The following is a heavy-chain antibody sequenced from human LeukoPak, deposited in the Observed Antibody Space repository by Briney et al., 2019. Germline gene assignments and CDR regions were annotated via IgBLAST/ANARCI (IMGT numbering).Heavy chain of an antibody. CDR2: ILPIFGTA. Sequence: ASVKVSCKASGGTFSSYAISWVRQAPGQGLEWMGGILPIFGTANYAQKFQGRVTITADESTSTAYMELSSLRSEDTAVYYCARVVGVVAADYYYYMDVWGKGTTVTVSS. V-gene: IGHV1-69*13. CDR3: ARVVGVVAADYYYYMDV. CDR1: GGTFSSYA. D-gene: IGHD2-15*01. J-gene: IGHJ6*03.